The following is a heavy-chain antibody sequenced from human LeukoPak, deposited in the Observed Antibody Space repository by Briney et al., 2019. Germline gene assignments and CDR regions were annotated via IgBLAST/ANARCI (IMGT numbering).Heavy chain of an antibody. J-gene: IGHJ6*03. CDR1: GYTFTSYG. D-gene: IGHD2-2*02. V-gene: IGHV1-18*01. Sequence: GASVKVSCKASGYTFTSYGISWVRQAPGQGLEWMGWISAYNGNTNYAQKLQGRVTMTTDTSTSTAYMELRSLRSDDTAVYFCAREYCSSISCYNYYYMDVWGKGTTVTVSS. CDR3: AREYCSSISCYNYYYMDV. CDR2: ISAYNGNT.